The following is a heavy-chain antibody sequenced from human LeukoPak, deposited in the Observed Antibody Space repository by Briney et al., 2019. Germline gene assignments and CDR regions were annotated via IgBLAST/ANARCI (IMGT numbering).Heavy chain of an antibody. J-gene: IGHJ4*02. Sequence: PGGSLRLSCAASGFTLTGYGMHWVRQAPGKGLEWVAVIWYDGNNKYYVDSVKGRFTISRDNARNTLYLHMNSLRVEDTAVYYCARESTDWNFFDSWGQGALVTVSS. CDR1: GFTLTGYG. CDR3: ARESTDWNFFDS. CDR2: IWYDGNNK. V-gene: IGHV3-33*01. D-gene: IGHD1-7*01.